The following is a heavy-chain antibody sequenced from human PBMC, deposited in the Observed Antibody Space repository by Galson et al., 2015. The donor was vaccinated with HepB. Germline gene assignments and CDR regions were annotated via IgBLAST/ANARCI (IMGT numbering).Heavy chain of an antibody. D-gene: IGHD2-15*01. CDR2: ISYDGSNK. V-gene: IGHV3-30*18. CDR3: AKDAVVAATWGYFDY. Sequence: SLRLSCAASGFTFSSYGMHWVRQAPGKGLEWVAVISYDGSNKYYADSVKGRFTISRDNSKNTLYLQMNSLRAEDTAVYYCAKDAVVAATWGYFDYWGQGTLVTVSS. J-gene: IGHJ4*02. CDR1: GFTFSSYG.